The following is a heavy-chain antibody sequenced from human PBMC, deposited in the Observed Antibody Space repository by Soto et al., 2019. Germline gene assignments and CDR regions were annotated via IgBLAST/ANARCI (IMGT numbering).Heavy chain of an antibody. CDR1: GDSLSSSGYY. Sequence: SETLSLTCTVSGDSLSSSGYYWGWIRQPPGRGLEWIGSVYHTGTTYYNPSLKSRVTISVDTSKNQFSLRLRSVTAADTAVYFCARTSDALTTSGWYYWGQGTLVTVSS. D-gene: IGHD6-19*01. CDR3: ARTSDALTTSGWYY. V-gene: IGHV4-39*01. CDR2: VYHTGTT. J-gene: IGHJ4*02.